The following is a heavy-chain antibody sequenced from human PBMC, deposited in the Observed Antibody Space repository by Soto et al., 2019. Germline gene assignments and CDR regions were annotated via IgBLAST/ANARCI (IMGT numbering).Heavy chain of an antibody. V-gene: IGHV3-11*01. CDR1: GFTFSDYY. CDR2: ISAGGSDI. J-gene: IGHJ4*01. Sequence: GGSLRLSCASSGFTFSDYYMSWIRQAPGKGLEWVAYISAGGSDIYYGDSVKGRFTVSRDNTKKSLYLQMSNLRADDTAIYYCASVPQGYYDRSGRLVDYWGQGTLVTVSS. D-gene: IGHD3-22*01. CDR3: ASVPQGYYDRSGRLVDY.